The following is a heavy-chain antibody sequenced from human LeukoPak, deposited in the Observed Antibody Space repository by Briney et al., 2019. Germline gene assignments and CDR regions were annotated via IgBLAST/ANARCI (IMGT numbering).Heavy chain of an antibody. Sequence: GGSLRLSCAASGFTFSDHYMEWVRQAPGKGLEWVAVISHDGSNKYYVDSVKGRFTISRDNSKNTLYLQMNSLRAEDTAVYYCAKETYSTSWQLDSWGQGTLVTVSS. V-gene: IGHV3-30*18. D-gene: IGHD6-13*01. CDR1: GFTFSDHY. J-gene: IGHJ4*02. CDR2: ISHDGSNK. CDR3: AKETYSTSWQLDS.